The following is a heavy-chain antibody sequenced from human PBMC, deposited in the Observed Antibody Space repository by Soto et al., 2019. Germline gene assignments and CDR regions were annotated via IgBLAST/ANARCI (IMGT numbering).Heavy chain of an antibody. J-gene: IGHJ4*02. CDR1: GYTFTGYS. CDR2: ISAYNGNT. CDR3: ARPSGSYGDYAWSLKY. D-gene: IGHD4-17*01. Sequence: QVQLVQSGAEVKKPGASVKVSCKASGYTFTGYSVGWVRPAPGQGLEWMGWISAYNGNTNYAQKFQDRLTMTTDASTSTAYMELRSLRSDDTAVYYCARPSGSYGDYAWSLKYWGQGTLVTVSS. V-gene: IGHV1-18*01.